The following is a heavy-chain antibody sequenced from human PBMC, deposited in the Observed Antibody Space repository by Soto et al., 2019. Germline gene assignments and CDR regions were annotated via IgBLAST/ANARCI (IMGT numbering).Heavy chain of an antibody. V-gene: IGHV3-23*01. D-gene: IGHD3-3*01. CDR1: GFTFSNYN. CDR2: LSGRGGNT. J-gene: IGHJ2*01. Sequence: PGGSLRLSCGASGFTFSNYNMNWVRQAPGKGLEWVSSLSGRGGNTYYADSVKGRFTISRANSENTLFLQMSSLRAEDTATYYCAKPGGVYWYFDLWGRGTLVTVSS. CDR3: AKPGGVYWYFDL.